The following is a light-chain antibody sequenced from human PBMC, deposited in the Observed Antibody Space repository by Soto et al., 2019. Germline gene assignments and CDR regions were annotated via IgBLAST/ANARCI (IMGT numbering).Light chain of an antibody. J-gene: IGKJ2*01. CDR1: QDISSD. Sequence: AIEMTQSPASLSASVGERVTITCRSSQDISSDLGWYQQKRGKAPRLLIHGASSLQSGVPSRFSGSGSGTDFALTISSLQPEDFATYYCLQNYNYPYTFGQGTKLEI. CDR3: LQNYNYPYT. CDR2: GAS. V-gene: IGKV1-6*01.